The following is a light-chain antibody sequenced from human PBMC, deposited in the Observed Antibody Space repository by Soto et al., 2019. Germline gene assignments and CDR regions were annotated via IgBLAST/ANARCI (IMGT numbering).Light chain of an antibody. CDR3: QKYNNSPRT. CDR1: QGISNY. CDR2: AAS. Sequence: DIQMTQSPSSLSASLGDTVTITCRASQGISNYLAWYQQKPGQVPTLLIYAASTLQSGVPSRFSGRGSGTDFTLTISSLRPEDVATYYCQKYNNSPRTFGQGTKVEI. V-gene: IGKV1-27*01. J-gene: IGKJ1*01.